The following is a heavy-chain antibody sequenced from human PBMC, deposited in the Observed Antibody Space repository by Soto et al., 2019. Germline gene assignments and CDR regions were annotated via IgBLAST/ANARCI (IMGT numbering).Heavy chain of an antibody. CDR2: IYYSGRT. CDR1: GGSISSYY. Sequence: QVQLQESGPGLVKPSETLSLTCTVSGGSISSYYWSSIRQPPGKGLEWIGYIYYSGRTNYNPSLKRRVTISQDTSKNQYSLKLSSVTAADTAVYYWARAKWSSSWLREDYGMDDWGQGTTVTVSS. J-gene: IGHJ6*02. CDR3: ARAKWSSSWLREDYGMDD. D-gene: IGHD6-13*01. V-gene: IGHV4-59*01.